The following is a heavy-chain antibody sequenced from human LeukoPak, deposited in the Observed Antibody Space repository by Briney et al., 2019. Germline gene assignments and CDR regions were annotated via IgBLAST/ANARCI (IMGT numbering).Heavy chain of an antibody. J-gene: IGHJ4*02. D-gene: IGHD2-2*01. Sequence: ASVKVSCKASGYTFTSYGISWVRQAPGQGLEWMGWISAYNGNTNYAQKLQGRVTMTTDTSTSTAYMELRSLRSDDTAVYYCARVPLIVVVPAALSGDYWGQGTLVNVSS. CDR2: ISAYNGNT. V-gene: IGHV1-18*04. CDR3: ARVPLIVVVPAALSGDY. CDR1: GYTFTSYG.